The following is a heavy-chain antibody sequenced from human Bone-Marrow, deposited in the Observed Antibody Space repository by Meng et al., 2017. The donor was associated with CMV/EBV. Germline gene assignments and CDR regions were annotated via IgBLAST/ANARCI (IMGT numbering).Heavy chain of an antibody. CDR3: ARASEYYDFWSGYSLDNWFDP. J-gene: IGHJ5*02. CDR1: YA. Sequence: YAMHWVRQAPGQRLEWMGWINAGNGNTKYSRKFQGRVTITRDTSASTAYMELSSLRSEDTAVYYCARASEYYDFWSGYSLDNWFDPWGQGTLVTVSS. D-gene: IGHD3-3*01. CDR2: INAGNGNT. V-gene: IGHV1-3*01.